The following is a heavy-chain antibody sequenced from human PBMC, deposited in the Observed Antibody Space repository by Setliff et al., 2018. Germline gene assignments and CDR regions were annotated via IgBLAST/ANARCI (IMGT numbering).Heavy chain of an antibody. V-gene: IGHV4-38-2*02. Sequence: SETLSLTCAVSGYSINSGYYWGWIRQPPGKGLEWIGSIYHSGSTYYNPSLKSRVSISVDTSKNQFSLKLSSVTAVDTAVYYCARESRYYYDNLGTLDYWGQGTLVTVSS. CDR3: ARESRYYYDNLGTLDY. CDR2: IYHSGST. J-gene: IGHJ4*02. CDR1: GYSINSGYY. D-gene: IGHD3-22*01.